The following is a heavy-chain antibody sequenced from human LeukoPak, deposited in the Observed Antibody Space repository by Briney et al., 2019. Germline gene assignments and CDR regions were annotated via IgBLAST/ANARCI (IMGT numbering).Heavy chain of an antibody. CDR3: ARSPYSSSWYYYYYGMDV. D-gene: IGHD6-13*01. CDR2: IIPILGIA. J-gene: IGHJ6*02. Sequence: ASVKVSCKASGGTFSSYTISWVRQAPGQGLEWMGRIIPILGIANYAQKFQGRVTMTRNTSISTAYMELSSLRSEDTAVYYCARSPYSSSWYYYYYGMDVWGQGTTVTVSS. V-gene: IGHV1-69*02. CDR1: GGTFSSYT.